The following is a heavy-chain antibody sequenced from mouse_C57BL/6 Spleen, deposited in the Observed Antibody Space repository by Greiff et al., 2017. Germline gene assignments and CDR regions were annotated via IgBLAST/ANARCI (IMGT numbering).Heavy chain of an antibody. J-gene: IGHJ2*01. Sequence: EVKVVESGGGLVQPGGSLKLSCAASGFTFSDYYMYWVRQTPEKRLEWVAYISNGGGSTYYPDTVKGRFTISRDNAKNTLYLQMSRLKSEDTAMYYCARQALNYYGSSYGGFDYWGQGTTLTVSS. CDR1: GFTFSDYY. CDR2: ISNGGGST. V-gene: IGHV5-12*01. CDR3: ARQALNYYGSSYGGFDY. D-gene: IGHD1-1*01.